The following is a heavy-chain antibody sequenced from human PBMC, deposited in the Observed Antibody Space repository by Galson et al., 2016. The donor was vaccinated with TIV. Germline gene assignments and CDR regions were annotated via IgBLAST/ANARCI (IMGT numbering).Heavy chain of an antibody. D-gene: IGHD5-24*01. CDR1: GFTFRNYA. CDR3: ARRGRDDYNPNFDS. V-gene: IGHV3-74*01. CDR2: ISGDGTNT. J-gene: IGHJ4*02. Sequence: SLRLSCAASGFTFRNYAMNWVRQAPGKGLLWLSGISGDGTNTNYADSVKGRFTVSRDNAKNTVHLQMNSLSPDDTAVYFCARRGRDDYNPNFDSWGQGTLVTVSS.